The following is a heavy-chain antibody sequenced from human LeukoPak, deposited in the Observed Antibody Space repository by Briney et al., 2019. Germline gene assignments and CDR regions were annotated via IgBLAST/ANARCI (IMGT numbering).Heavy chain of an antibody. CDR1: GDSINDYY. CDR3: ARGGGYCSGGSCYKDHLDY. D-gene: IGHD2-15*01. CDR2: IYFTGST. V-gene: IGHV4-59*08. J-gene: IGHJ4*02. Sequence: TSETLSLTCTVSGDSINDYYWGWIRQPPGKGLEWIGYIYFTGSTRYNPSLESRVTISVDTSKNQFSLKLSSVTAADTAVYYCARGGGYCSGGSCYKDHLDYWGQGTLVTVSS.